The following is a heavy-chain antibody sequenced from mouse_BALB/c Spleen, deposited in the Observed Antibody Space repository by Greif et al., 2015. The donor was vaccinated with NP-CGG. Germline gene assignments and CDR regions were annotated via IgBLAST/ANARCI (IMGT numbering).Heavy chain of an antibody. Sequence: EVKVEESGGGLVQPGGSLRLSCATSGFTFSDFYMEWVRQPPGKRLEWIAASRNKANDYTTEYSASVKGRFIVSRDTSQSILYLQMNALRAEDTAIYYCARDDGSSSGFAYWGQGTLVTVSA. CDR3: ARDDGSSSGFAY. D-gene: IGHD1-1*01. CDR2: SRNKANDYTT. V-gene: IGHV7-1*02. J-gene: IGHJ3*01. CDR1: GFTFSDFY.